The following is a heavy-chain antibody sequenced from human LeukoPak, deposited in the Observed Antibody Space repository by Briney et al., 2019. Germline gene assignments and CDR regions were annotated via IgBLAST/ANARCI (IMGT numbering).Heavy chain of an antibody. D-gene: IGHD3-22*01. V-gene: IGHV3-33*06. J-gene: IGHJ4*02. CDR2: IWYDGTNK. CDR1: GFTFDNYT. Sequence: PGRPLRLSCAPSGFTFDNYTMHWVRQAPGKGLEWVALIWYDGTNKYYADSVKGRFTISRDNSKNTLYLQMNSLRAEDTAVYYCAKDYGLYYDSSGFDYWGQGTLVTVSS. CDR3: AKDYGLYYDSSGFDY.